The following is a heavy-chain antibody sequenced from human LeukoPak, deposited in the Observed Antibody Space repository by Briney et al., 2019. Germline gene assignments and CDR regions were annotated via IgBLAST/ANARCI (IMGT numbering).Heavy chain of an antibody. CDR1: GFTFSSYG. CDR3: AKRGYDILTGYFPWDY. Sequence: GGSLRLSCAASGFTFSSYGMSWVRQAPGKGLEWVSAISGSGGSTYYADSVKGRFTISRDNSKNTLYLQMNSLRAEDTAVYYCAKRGYDILTGYFPWDYWGQGTLVTVSS. D-gene: IGHD3-9*01. CDR2: ISGSGGST. J-gene: IGHJ4*02. V-gene: IGHV3-23*01.